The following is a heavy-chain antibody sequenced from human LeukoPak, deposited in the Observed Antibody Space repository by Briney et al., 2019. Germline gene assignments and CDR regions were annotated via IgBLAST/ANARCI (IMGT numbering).Heavy chain of an antibody. Sequence: GESLKISCKGSGYSFTSYWIGGVRQMRGKGLEWMGIIYPGDSDTRYSPSFQGQVTISADKSISTAYLQWSSLKASDTAMYYCARPGYSSGWYGYYFDYWGQGTLVTVSS. J-gene: IGHJ4*02. CDR1: GYSFTSYW. CDR3: ARPGYSSGWYGYYFDY. D-gene: IGHD6-19*01. CDR2: IYPGDSDT. V-gene: IGHV5-51*01.